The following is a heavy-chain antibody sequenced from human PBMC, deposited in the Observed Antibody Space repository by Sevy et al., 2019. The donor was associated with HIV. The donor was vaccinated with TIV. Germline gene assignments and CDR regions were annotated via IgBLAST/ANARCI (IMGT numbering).Heavy chain of an antibody. V-gene: IGHV4-39*01. J-gene: IGHJ3*02. CDR3: ARGYWEETFDI. Sequence: SETLSLTCTVSGGSISSSSYYWGWIRQPPGKGLEWIGSIYYSWSTYYNPSLKSRVTISVDTSKNQFSLKLSSVTAADTAVYYCARGYWEETFDIWGQGTMVTVSS. CDR1: GGSISSSSYY. D-gene: IGHD2-8*02. CDR2: IYYSWST.